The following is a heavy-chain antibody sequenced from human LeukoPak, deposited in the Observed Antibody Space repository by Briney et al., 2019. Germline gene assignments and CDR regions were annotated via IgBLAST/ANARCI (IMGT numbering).Heavy chain of an antibody. CDR2: IYTSGST. J-gene: IGHJ3*02. D-gene: IGHD5-18*01. V-gene: IGHV4-61*02. Sequence: SETLSLTCTVSGGSISSGSYYWSWIRQPAGKGLEWIGRIYTSGSTNYNPSLKSRVTISVDTSKNQFSLKLSSVTAADTAVYYCARGLDGYPGAFDIWGQGTMVTVSS. CDR1: GGSISSGSYY. CDR3: ARGLDGYPGAFDI.